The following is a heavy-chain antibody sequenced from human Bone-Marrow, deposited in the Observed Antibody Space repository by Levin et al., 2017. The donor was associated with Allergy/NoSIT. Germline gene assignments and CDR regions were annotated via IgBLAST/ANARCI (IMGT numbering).Heavy chain of an antibody. Sequence: GESLKISCAASGFTFSSYWMHWVRQAPGKGLVWVSRSKNDGSYTSFADSVKGRFTISRDNAKNTLYLQMNSLRAEDMAVYYCARRDCSSGTCHFDYWGQGTLVTVSS. J-gene: IGHJ4*02. D-gene: IGHD6-19*01. V-gene: IGHV3-74*01. CDR3: ARRDCSSGTCHFDY. CDR1: GFTFSSYW. CDR2: SKNDGSYT.